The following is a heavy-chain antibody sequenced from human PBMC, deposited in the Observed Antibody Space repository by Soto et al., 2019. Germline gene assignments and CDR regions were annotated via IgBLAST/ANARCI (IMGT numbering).Heavy chain of an antibody. J-gene: IGHJ4*02. V-gene: IGHV4-34*01. CDR2: INHSGST. CDR1: GGSFSGYY. D-gene: IGHD2-2*02. Sequence: SETLSLTCAVYGGSFSGYYWSWIRQPPGKGLEWIGEINHSGSTNYNPSLKSRVTISVDTSKNQFSLKLSSVTAADTAVYYCASGCSSTSCYKEQYSSSWYQSRGLRYFDYWGQGTLVTVSS. CDR3: ASGCSSTSCYKEQYSSSWYQSRGLRYFDY.